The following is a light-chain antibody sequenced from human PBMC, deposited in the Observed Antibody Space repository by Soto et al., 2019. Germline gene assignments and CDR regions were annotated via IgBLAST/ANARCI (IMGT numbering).Light chain of an antibody. CDR2: GAS. V-gene: IGKV3-20*01. J-gene: IGKJ2*01. CDR3: QQYDTSPYT. Sequence: DIVLRQSPGTLSLSPGERATLSCRASQSIGNRNLAWYQLKPGQAPRLLIDGASSRATGITDRFSGSGSGSFFTLTISRLEPEDFAVYYCQQYDTSPYTFGQGTKLEIK. CDR1: QSIGNRN.